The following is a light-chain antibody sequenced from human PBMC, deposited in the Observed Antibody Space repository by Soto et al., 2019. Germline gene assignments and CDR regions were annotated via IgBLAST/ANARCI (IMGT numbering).Light chain of an antibody. CDR2: WAS. J-gene: IGKJ1*01. Sequence: DFVMTQSPDSLAVSLGERATINCKSSQSVLYISNNNNYLSWYQQKPGQPPKLLIYWASTRESGVPDRFTGSGSGKDFTLTISSLQAEDVAVYYCHQYINAPWTFGQGTKVEIK. CDR1: QSVLYISNNNNY. CDR3: HQYINAPWT. V-gene: IGKV4-1*01.